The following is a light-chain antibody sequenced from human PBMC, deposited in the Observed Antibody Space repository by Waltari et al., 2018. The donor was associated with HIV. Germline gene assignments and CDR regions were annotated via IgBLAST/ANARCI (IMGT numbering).Light chain of an antibody. CDR1: NSDSGASYF. CDR2: GVT. V-gene: IGLV2-14*01. CDR3: SSYTSFKTVV. J-gene: IGLJ3*02. Sequence: QSALTQPASVSGSPGQSITIPCTGTNSDSGASYFVSWYKQHPDQAPRLILFGVTRRPSGISSRFSGLKSGNTASLTIFGLQDEDEADYYCSSYTSFKTVVFGGGTKLTVL.